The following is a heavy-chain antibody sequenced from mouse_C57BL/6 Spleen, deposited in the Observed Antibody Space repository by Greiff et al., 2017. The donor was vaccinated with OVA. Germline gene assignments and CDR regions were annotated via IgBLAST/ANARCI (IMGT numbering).Heavy chain of an antibody. J-gene: IGHJ1*03. CDR3: ARHEGGVGRGYFDV. Sequence: QVHVKQPGAELVKPGASVKMSCKASGYTFTSYWITWVKQRPGQGLEWIGWFYPGSGSIKYNEKFKDKATLTADKSSSTVYMELSRLTSDASAVDVCARHEGGVGRGYFDVWGTGTTVTVSA. CDR2: FYPGSGSI. V-gene: IGHV1-62-2*01. D-gene: IGHD4-1*01. CDR1: GYTFTSYW.